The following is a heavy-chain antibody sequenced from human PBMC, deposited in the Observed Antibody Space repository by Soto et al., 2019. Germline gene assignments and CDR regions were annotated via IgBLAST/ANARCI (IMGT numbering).Heavy chain of an antibody. Sequence: PGGSLRLSCAASGFTFSSSAMNWVRQAPGKGLEWVSTISGGGDYTYYTDSAISTYFADSVKGRLTISRDNSKNTLYLQLNSLSAEDTATYYCAKSSPGQLLDFDYWGQGTLVTVSS. CDR3: AKSSPGQLLDFDY. CDR1: GFTFSSSA. CDR2: ISGGGDYTYYTDSAIST. V-gene: IGHV3-23*01. J-gene: IGHJ4*02. D-gene: IGHD3-3*01.